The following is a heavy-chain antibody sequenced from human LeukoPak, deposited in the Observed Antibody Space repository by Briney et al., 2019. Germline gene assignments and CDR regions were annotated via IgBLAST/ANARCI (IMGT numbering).Heavy chain of an antibody. CDR2: IYTSGST. CDR1: GFTFSSYW. D-gene: IGHD6-13*01. Sequence: GSLRLSCAASGFTFSSYWMSWVRQAPGKGLEWIGRIYTSGSTNYNPSLKSRVTISVDTSKNQFSLKLSSVTAADTAVYYCARQAEAAGRTNDYWGQGTLVTVSS. V-gene: IGHV4-59*08. CDR3: ARQAEAAGRTNDY. J-gene: IGHJ4*02.